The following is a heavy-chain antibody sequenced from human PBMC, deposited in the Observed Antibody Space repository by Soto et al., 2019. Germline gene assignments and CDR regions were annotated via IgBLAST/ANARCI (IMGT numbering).Heavy chain of an antibody. Sequence: QVQLVESGGGVVQPGRSLRLSCAASGFTFSSYGMHWVRQAPGKGLEWVAVIWYDGSNKYYADSVKGRFTITRDNSKNTLYLQMNSLRAEDTAVYYCAREGDEYSYGQDYGDYYYYYMDVWGKGTTVTVSS. D-gene: IGHD5-18*01. CDR2: IWYDGSNK. CDR3: AREGDEYSYGQDYGDYYYYYMDV. V-gene: IGHV3-33*01. J-gene: IGHJ6*03. CDR1: GFTFSSYG.